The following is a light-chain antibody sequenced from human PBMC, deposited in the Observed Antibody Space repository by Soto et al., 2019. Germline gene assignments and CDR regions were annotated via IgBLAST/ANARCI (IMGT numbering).Light chain of an antibody. Sequence: DIQMTQSPSTLSASVGDRVTITCRASQSISSWLAWYQQKPGKAPKLLIYKASSLESGVPSRFSGSGYGTEFTLTISSLQPDDFATYYCQQYNTYTSFGQGTKLEI. V-gene: IGKV1-5*03. J-gene: IGKJ2*01. CDR1: QSISSW. CDR3: QQYNTYTS. CDR2: KAS.